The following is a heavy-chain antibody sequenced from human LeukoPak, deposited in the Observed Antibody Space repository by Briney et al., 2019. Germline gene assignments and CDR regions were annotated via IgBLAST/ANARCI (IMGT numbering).Heavy chain of an antibody. CDR1: GFTFDDYA. J-gene: IGHJ4*02. CDR3: TRDTDFGSPTNYFDH. D-gene: IGHD3-10*01. Sequence: PGGSLRLSCAASGFTFDDYAMHWVRQAPGKGLDWVSLISWEGQTTYYADSVRGRFSISRDNNKNSLFLEMNSLTTDDTGFYYCTRDTDFGSPTNYFDHGGQGTLVSVSS. V-gene: IGHV3-43*01. CDR2: ISWEGQTT.